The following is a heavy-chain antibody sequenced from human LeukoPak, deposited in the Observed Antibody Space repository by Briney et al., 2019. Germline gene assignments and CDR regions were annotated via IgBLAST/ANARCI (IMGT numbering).Heavy chain of an antibody. CDR1: GGSISSGDYY. CDR3: ARGLVRGDETLDY. D-gene: IGHD3-10*01. V-gene: IGHV4-30-4*01. CDR2: IYYSGST. J-gene: IGHJ4*02. Sequence: SQTLSLTCTVSGGSISSGDYYWGWIRQPPGKGLEWIGYIYYSGSTYYNPSLKSRVTISVDTSKNQFSLKLSSVTAADTAVYYCARGLVRGDETLDYWGQGTLVTVSS.